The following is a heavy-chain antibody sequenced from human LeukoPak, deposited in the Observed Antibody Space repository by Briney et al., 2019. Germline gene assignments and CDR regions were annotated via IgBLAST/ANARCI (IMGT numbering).Heavy chain of an antibody. CDR1: GFTLNSYS. V-gene: IGHV3-21*01. J-gene: IGHJ4*02. D-gene: IGHD6-25*01. Sequence: PGGSLRLSRAASGFTLNSYSMNCVRRAPGEGLGWVSSISSSGTYIYYTDSVKGRFTISRDNAKKSLYLQMNSLRAEDTAVYYCTRDSYIAATPTPIDYWGQGTLVSVSS. CDR3: TRDSYIAATPTPIDY. CDR2: ISSSGTYI.